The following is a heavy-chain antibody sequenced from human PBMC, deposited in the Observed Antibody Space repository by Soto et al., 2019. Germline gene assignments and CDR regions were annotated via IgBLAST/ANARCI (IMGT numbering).Heavy chain of an antibody. D-gene: IGHD3-10*01. CDR3: APWFGAFDY. CDR2: ISYDGSNK. Sequence: QVQLVESGGGVVQPGRSLRLSCAASGFTFSSYGMHWVRQAPGKGLEWVAVISYDGSNKYYADSVKGRFTISRDNSNNTLYLQMHSLRAEDAAVYYCAPWFGAFDYWGQGTLVTVSS. J-gene: IGHJ4*02. V-gene: IGHV3-30*03. CDR1: GFTFSSYG.